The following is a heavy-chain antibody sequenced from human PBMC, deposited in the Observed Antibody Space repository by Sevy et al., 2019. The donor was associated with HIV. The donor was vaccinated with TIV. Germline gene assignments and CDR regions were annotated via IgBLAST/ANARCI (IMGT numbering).Heavy chain of an antibody. D-gene: IGHD3-10*01. CDR1: GFTFSSYT. V-gene: IGHV3-21*01. CDR3: ARDSGEGYYAMDV. CDR2: ISTTSTYV. Sequence: GGSLRLSCAASGFTFSSYTMNWVRQAPGKGLDWVSSISTTSTYVYYADSVKGRFTISRDNAKNSLYLQVNSLRGEDTAVYYCARDSGEGYYAMDVWGQGTTVTVSS. J-gene: IGHJ6*02.